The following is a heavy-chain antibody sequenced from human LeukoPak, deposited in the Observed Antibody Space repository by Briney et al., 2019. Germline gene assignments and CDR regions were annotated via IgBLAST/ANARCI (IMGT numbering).Heavy chain of an antibody. CDR3: ARDQEHCSGTSCYPYWYDS. J-gene: IGHJ5*01. CDR1: GGSISSYY. D-gene: IGHD2-2*01. V-gene: IGHV4-59*12. Sequence: SETLSLTCTVSGGSISSYYWSWIRQPPGKGLEWIGYIYYSGSTNYNPSLKSRVTISVDTSKNQFSLKLSSVTAADTAVYFCARDQEHCSGTSCYPYWYDSWGQGTLVTVSS. CDR2: IYYSGST.